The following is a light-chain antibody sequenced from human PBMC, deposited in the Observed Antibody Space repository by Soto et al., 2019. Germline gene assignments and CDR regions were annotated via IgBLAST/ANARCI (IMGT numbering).Light chain of an antibody. V-gene: IGKV3-11*01. CDR2: DAS. Sequence: EIVLTQSPATLSLSPGERATLSCRASQSVDNCLAWYQQKPGQAPRLLIYDASDRAPGIPARFSGSGSGTDFILTISNLDPEDFAVYYCQQCSNWPPITFGQGTRLEMK. J-gene: IGKJ5*01. CDR3: QQCSNWPPIT. CDR1: QSVDNC.